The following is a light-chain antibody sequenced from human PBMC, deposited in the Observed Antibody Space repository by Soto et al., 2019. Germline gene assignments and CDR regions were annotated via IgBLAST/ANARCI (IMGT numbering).Light chain of an antibody. CDR2: SNN. CDR1: TSNIGSNY. V-gene: IGLV1-47*02. CDR3: AAWDDSLSGLWV. Sequence: QAVLTQPPSASVTPGQRVTLSCSGSTSNIGSNYVYWYQQLPGTAPKLLIYSNNQRPSGVPDPFSGSKSGTSASLAISGLRSEDEADYYCAAWDDSLSGLWVFGGGTQLTVL. J-gene: IGLJ3*02.